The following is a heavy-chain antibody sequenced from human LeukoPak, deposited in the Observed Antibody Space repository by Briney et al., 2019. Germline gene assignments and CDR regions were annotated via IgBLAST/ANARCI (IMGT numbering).Heavy chain of an antibody. CDR2: IYYSGST. J-gene: IGHJ6*02. D-gene: IGHD1-26*01. CDR3: ARDPSGSYSHYYYGMDV. V-gene: IGHV4-59*01. CDR1: GGSISSYY. Sequence: SETLSLTCTVSGGSISSYYWSWIRQPPGKGLEWIGHIYYSGSTNYNPSLKSRVTISVDTSKNQFSLKLSSVTAADTAVYYCARDPSGSYSHYYYGMDVWGQGTTVTVSS.